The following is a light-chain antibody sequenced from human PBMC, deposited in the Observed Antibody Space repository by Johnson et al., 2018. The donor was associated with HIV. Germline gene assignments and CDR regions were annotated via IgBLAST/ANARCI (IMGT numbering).Light chain of an antibody. V-gene: IGLV1-51*02. CDR2: ENN. CDR1: KSNIGNNY. CDR3: GTWDSSLSGGV. J-gene: IGLJ1*01. Sequence: SVLTQSPSVSAAPGQKVTISCSGTKSNIGNNYVSWYQQFPGTAPKLLIYENNKRSSGIHDRFSGSKSGTSATLGITGLQPGDEADYYCGTWDSSLSGGVFGSGTKVTVL.